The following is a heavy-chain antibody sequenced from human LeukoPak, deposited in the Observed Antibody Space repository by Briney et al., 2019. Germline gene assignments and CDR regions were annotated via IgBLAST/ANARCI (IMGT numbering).Heavy chain of an antibody. J-gene: IGHJ4*02. Sequence: GGSLRLFCAASGFTLSNYSMNWVRQAPGKALEWVAFISSSSSYIFYADSLKGRFTISRDNAKNSLYLQMNSLRADDTAVYYCARDLAYGDDGLWGQGTLVTVSS. V-gene: IGHV3-21*01. CDR1: GFTLSNYS. CDR2: ISSSSSYI. CDR3: ARDLAYGDDGL. D-gene: IGHD4-17*01.